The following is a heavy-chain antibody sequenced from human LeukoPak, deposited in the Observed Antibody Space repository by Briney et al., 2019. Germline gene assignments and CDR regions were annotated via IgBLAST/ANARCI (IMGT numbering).Heavy chain of an antibody. D-gene: IGHD3-22*01. CDR3: ARDGSYYDSSGYIYFDY. V-gene: IGHV1-3*01. CDR2: INAGNGNT. J-gene: IGHJ4*02. CDR1: GYTFTSYA. Sequence: VASVKVSCKASGYTFTSYAIHWVRQAPGQRLEWMGWINAGNGNTKYSQKFQGRVTITRDTSASTAYMELSSLRSEDTAVYYCARDGSYYDSSGYIYFDYWGQGTLVTVSS.